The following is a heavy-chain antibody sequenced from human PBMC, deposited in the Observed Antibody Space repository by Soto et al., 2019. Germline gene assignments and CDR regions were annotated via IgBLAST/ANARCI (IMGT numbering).Heavy chain of an antibody. D-gene: IGHD3-22*01. Sequence: GGSLRLSCAASGFTFSSYAMSWVRQAPGKGLEWVSAISGSGGSTYYADSVKGRFTISRDNSKNTLYLQMNSLRAEDTAVYYCAKPKTDYYYDSSGYSVPWAFDIWGQGTMVTVSS. V-gene: IGHV3-23*01. J-gene: IGHJ3*02. CDR1: GFTFSSYA. CDR3: AKPKTDYYYDSSGYSVPWAFDI. CDR2: ISGSGGST.